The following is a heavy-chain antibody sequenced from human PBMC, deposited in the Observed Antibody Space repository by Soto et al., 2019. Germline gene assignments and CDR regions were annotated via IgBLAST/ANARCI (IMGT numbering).Heavy chain of an antibody. CDR2: IYYSGST. CDR1: GGSISSYY. V-gene: IGHV4-59*01. J-gene: IGHJ4*02. CDR3: ARSEYCSGGSCYPETYYFDY. Sequence: SETLSLTCTFSGGSISSYYWSWIRQPPGKGLEWIGYIYYSGSTNYNPSLKSRVTISVDTSKNQFSLKLSSVTAADTAVYYCARSEYCSGGSCYPETYYFDYWGQGTLVTVSS. D-gene: IGHD2-15*01.